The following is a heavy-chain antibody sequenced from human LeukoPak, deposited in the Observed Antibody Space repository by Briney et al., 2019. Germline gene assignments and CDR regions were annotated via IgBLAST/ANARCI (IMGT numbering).Heavy chain of an antibody. Sequence: SETLSLTCAVYGGSFSGYYWSWIRQPPGKGLEWIGEINHSGSTNYNPSLKSRVTISVDTSKNQFSLKLSSVTAADTAVYYCAREERYYDSSGYYYPNWYFDLWGRGTLVTVSS. V-gene: IGHV4-34*01. CDR2: INHSGST. CDR3: AREERYYDSSGYYYPNWYFDL. J-gene: IGHJ2*01. CDR1: GGSFSGYY. D-gene: IGHD3-22*01.